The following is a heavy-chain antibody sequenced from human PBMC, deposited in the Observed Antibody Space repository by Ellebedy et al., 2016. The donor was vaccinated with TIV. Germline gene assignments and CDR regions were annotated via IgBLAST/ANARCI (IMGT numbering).Heavy chain of an antibody. CDR1: GFTFSSYA. CDR2: ISYDGSNK. CDR3: ARDPPLSYDSSGYPDY. Sequence: GESLKISXAASGFTFSSYAMHWVRQAPGKGLEWVAVISYDGSNKYYADSVKGRFTISRDNSKNTLYLQMNSLRAEDTAVYYCARDPPLSYDSSGYPDYWGQGTLVTVSS. J-gene: IGHJ4*02. D-gene: IGHD3-22*01. V-gene: IGHV3-30-3*01.